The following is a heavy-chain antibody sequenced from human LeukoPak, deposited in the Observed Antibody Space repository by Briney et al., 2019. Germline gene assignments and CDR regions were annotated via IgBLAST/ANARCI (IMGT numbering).Heavy chain of an antibody. J-gene: IGHJ4*02. V-gene: IGHV3-21*01. CDR2: ISSSSSYI. CDR3: ARDFCSSTSCYVLGY. D-gene: IGHD2-2*01. Sequence: GGSLRLSCAASGFTFSSYSMNWVRQAPGKGLEWVSSISSSSSYIYYAGSVKGRFTISRDNAKNSLYLQMNSLRAEDTAVYYCARDFCSSTSCYVLGYWGQGTLVTVSS. CDR1: GFTFSSYS.